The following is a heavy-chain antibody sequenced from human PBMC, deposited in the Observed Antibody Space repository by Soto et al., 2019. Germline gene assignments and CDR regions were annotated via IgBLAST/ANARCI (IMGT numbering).Heavy chain of an antibody. D-gene: IGHD1-1*01. CDR1: GYSLPTHT. CDR3: ARAICKYDWGPKDY. Sequence: QLVQSGAEEKKPGASVRISCKASGYSLPTHTLHWVRQAPGQSLAWMRWINSANGHTQYSPNFPDRVTSSIDNFASTVYMKLTGRTSDGTAIYYCARAICKYDWGPKDYWGPGTLVTVSS. J-gene: IGHJ4*02. CDR2: INSANGHT. V-gene: IGHV1-3*05.